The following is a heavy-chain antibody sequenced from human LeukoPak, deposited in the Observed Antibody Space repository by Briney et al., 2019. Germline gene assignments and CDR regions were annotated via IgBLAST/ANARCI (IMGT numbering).Heavy chain of an antibody. CDR1: GGSISSSSYY. V-gene: IGHV4-39*01. Sequence: NPSETLSLTCTVSGGSISSSSYYWGWIRQPPGKGLEWIGSIYYSGSTYYNPSLKSRVTISVDTSKNQFSLKLSSVTAADTAVYYCARQSTYYDVLVPWGQGTLVTVSS. CDR2: IYYSGST. D-gene: IGHD3-9*01. CDR3: ARQSTYYDVLVP. J-gene: IGHJ5*02.